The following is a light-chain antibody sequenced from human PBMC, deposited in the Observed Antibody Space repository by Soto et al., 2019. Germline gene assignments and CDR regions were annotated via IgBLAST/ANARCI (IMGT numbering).Light chain of an antibody. Sequence: EIVMTQSPATLSVSPGEKATLSRRASQSVSSNLAWYQQKPGQAPRLLIYGASTRATGIPARFSGSGSGTEFTLTISSRQSEDFAADYCQQYNNWPPRTFGQGTQVEIK. CDR3: QQYNNWPPRT. CDR1: QSVSSN. V-gene: IGKV3-15*01. CDR2: GAS. J-gene: IGKJ1*01.